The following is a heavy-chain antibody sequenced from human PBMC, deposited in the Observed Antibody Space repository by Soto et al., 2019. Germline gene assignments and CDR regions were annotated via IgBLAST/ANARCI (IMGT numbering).Heavy chain of an antibody. CDR1: GYSFTNND. Sequence: ASVKVSCKASGYSFTNNDVSWVRQATGQGFEWMGWMNPGSGDTGYAQKFQGRVTMTRDISIATAYLELSSLRSDDTAIYECARMATFGSLNWFDPWGQGTLVTVSS. V-gene: IGHV1-8*01. CDR2: MNPGSGDT. D-gene: IGHD3-16*01. CDR3: ARMATFGSLNWFDP. J-gene: IGHJ5*02.